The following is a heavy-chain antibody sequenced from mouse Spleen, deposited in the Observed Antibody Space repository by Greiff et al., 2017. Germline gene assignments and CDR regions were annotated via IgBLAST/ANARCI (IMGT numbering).Heavy chain of an antibody. J-gene: IGHJ3*01. V-gene: IGHV1-82*01. CDR2: IYPGDGDT. CDR3: ARSLSTGWFAY. D-gene: IGHD6-1*01. Sequence: VQLQQSGPELVKPGASVKISCKASGYAFSSSWMNWVKQRPGKGLEWIGRIYPGDGDTNYNGKFKGKATLTADKSSSTAYMQLSSLTSEDSAVYFCARSLSTGWFAYWGQGTLVTVSA. CDR1: GYAFSSSW.